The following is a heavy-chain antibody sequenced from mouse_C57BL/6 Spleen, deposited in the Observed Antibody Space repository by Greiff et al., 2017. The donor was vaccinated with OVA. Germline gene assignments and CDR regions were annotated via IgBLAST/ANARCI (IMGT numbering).Heavy chain of an antibody. CDR3: AREAYYSNYPYAMDY. V-gene: IGHV1-80*01. CDR1: GYAFSSYW. CDR2: IYPGDGDT. J-gene: IGHJ4*01. Sequence: QVQLKQSGAELVKPGASVKISCKASGYAFSSYWMNWVKQRPGKGLEWIGQIYPGDGDTNYNGKFKGKATLTADKSSSTAYMQLSSLTSEDSAVYFCAREAYYSNYPYAMDYWGQGTSVTVSS. D-gene: IGHD2-5*01.